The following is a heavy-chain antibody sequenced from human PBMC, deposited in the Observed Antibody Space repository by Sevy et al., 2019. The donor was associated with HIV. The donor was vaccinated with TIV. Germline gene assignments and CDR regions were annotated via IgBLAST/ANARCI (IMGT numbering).Heavy chain of an antibody. J-gene: IGHJ4*02. CDR2: ISYDGTSK. CDR3: ARGVIVDTALVTHFDH. D-gene: IGHD5-18*01. Sequence: GGSLRLSCAASGFPFSSYAMYWVRQAPGKGLEWVAVISYDGTSKYYADTVKGRFTISRDNTKNTRYLQMNSLRAEDTAVYYCARGVIVDTALVTHFDHWGQGTLVTVSS. CDR1: GFPFSSYA. V-gene: IGHV3-30-3*01.